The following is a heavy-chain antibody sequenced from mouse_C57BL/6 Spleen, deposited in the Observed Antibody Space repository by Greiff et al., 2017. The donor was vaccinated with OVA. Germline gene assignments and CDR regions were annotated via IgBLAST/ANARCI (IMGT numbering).Heavy chain of an antibody. CDR1: GFTFSSYA. CDR3: AREITTVVADPWFAY. V-gene: IGHV5-4*01. J-gene: IGHJ3*01. CDR2: ISDGGSYT. D-gene: IGHD1-1*01. Sequence: EVKLVESGGGLVKPGGSLKLSCAASGFTFSSYAMSWVRQTPEKRLEWVATISDGGSYTYYPDNVKGRFTISRDNAKNNLYLQMSHLKSEDTAMYYCAREITTVVADPWFAYWGQGTLVTVSA.